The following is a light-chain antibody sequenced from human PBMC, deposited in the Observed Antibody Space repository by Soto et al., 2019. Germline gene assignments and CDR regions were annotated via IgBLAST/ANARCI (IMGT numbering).Light chain of an antibody. CDR1: QSVSSN. CDR2: GVY. Sequence: EIVMTQSPTILSVSPGERATLSCRASQSVSSNLAWYQQKPGQAPRLLIYGVYTRAPGIPARFSGSGSGTEFTLTISSLEPEDFAVYYCQQRSNWPPITFGQGTRLEIK. CDR3: QQRSNWPPIT. V-gene: IGKV3D-15*01. J-gene: IGKJ5*01.